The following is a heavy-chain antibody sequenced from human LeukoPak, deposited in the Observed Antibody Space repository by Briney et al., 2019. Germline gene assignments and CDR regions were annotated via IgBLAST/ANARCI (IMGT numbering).Heavy chain of an antibody. CDR1: GGSISSYY. CDR2: ISYNGTT. D-gene: IGHD1-26*01. J-gene: IGHJ4*02. V-gene: IGHV4-59*12. CDR3: ARGGGYMFDY. Sequence: SETLSLTCTVFGGSISSYYWSWIRQPPGKGLEWIGYISYNGTTNYNPSLKSRLTISLDTSKKQFSLKLSSVTAADTALYYCARGGGYMFDYWGQGTLVTVSS.